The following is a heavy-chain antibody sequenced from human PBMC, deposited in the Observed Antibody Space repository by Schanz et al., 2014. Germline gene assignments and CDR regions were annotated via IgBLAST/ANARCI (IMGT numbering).Heavy chain of an antibody. CDR2: HYYSGST. D-gene: IGHD3-10*01. V-gene: IGHV4-59*07. J-gene: IGHJ5*02. Sequence: VQLQQSGPGLVKPSDTLSLTCTVSGGSISRHYWSWIRQPPGKGLEWIGYHYYSGSTTYNPSLRSRVAILIDTSKDQFALKLYSVTAAGTAVYYCARKAPDFYASGSKNWYDPWGQ. CDR1: GGSISRHY. CDR3: ARKAPDFYASGSKNWYDP.